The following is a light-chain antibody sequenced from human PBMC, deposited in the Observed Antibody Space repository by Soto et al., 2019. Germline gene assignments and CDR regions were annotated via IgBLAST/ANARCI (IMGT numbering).Light chain of an antibody. V-gene: IGKV3-20*01. CDR2: GAS. Sequence: EIVLTQSPGTLSLSPGERATLSCRTSQSVSSSYLAWYQQKPGQAPRLLIYGASSRATGIPDRFSGRGSGTDFTLTISRLEPEDFAVYYCQQYGRSWWTFGQGTKVEIK. CDR3: QQYGRSWWT. CDR1: QSVSSSY. J-gene: IGKJ1*01.